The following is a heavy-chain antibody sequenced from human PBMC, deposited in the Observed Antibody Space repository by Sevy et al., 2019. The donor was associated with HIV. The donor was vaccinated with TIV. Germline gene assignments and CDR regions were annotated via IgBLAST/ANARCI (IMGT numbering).Heavy chain of an antibody. CDR2: IYYSGST. D-gene: IGHD5-12*01. CDR1: GGSISSSSYY. CDR3: AGSEYSGYDWPLLV. J-gene: IGHJ4*02. V-gene: IGHV4-39*01. Sequence: SETLSLTCTVSGGSISSSSYYWGWIRQPPGKGLEWIGSIYYSGSTYYNPSLKSRVTISVDTSKNQFSLKLSSVTAADTTVYYCAGSEYSGYDWPLLVWGQGTLVTVSS.